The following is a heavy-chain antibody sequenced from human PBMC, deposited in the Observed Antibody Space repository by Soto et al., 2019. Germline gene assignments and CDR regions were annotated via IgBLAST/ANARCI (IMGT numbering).Heavy chain of an antibody. V-gene: IGHV4-31*03. CDR1: GGSISSGAYY. CDR3: ARGGDSYDSEWNY. Sequence: QVQLQESGPGLVKPSQTLSLTCTISGGSISSGAYYWTWIRQHPGKGLEWIGYIYYSGSTYYNPSLKSRVTMSVDTSKNHFSLKLSSVTAADTAVYYCARGGDSYDSEWNYWGQGTLVTVSS. J-gene: IGHJ4*02. CDR2: IYYSGST. D-gene: IGHD3-22*01.